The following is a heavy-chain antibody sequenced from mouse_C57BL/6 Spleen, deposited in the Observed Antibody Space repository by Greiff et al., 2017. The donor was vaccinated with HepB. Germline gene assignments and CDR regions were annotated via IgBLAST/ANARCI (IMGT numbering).Heavy chain of an antibody. D-gene: IGHD1-1*01. CDR1: GYTFTSYW. CDR3: ARGGPYGSSYWYFGV. Sequence: QVQLQQPGAELVRPGSSVKLSCKASGYTFTSYWMHWVKQRPIQGLEWIGNIDPSDSETHYNQKFKDKATLTVDKSSSTAYMQLSSLTSEDSAVYYCARGGPYGSSYWYFGVWGTGTTVTVSS. J-gene: IGHJ1*03. V-gene: IGHV1-52*01. CDR2: IDPSDSET.